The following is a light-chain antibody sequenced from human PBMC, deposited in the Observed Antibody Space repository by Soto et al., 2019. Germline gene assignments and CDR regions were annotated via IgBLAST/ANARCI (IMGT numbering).Light chain of an antibody. Sequence: DIQMTQSPSSLSASVGDRVTITCRASQSISSYLNWYQQKPGKAPKLPIYAASSLQSGVPSRFSGSGSGTEFTLTISNLQPADFATYYCQQSYSTSWPFGQGTKVDIK. CDR2: AAS. J-gene: IGKJ1*01. CDR1: QSISSY. CDR3: QQSYSTSWP. V-gene: IGKV1-39*01.